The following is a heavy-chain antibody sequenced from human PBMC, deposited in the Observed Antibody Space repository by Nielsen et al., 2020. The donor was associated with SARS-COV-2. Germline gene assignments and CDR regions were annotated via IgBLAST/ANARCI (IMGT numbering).Heavy chain of an antibody. V-gene: IGHV4-34*01. CDR2: IYHSGST. Sequence: ESLKISCAASGFTFSDYYMSWIRQAPGKGLEWIGEIYHSGSTNYNPSLKSRVTISVDKSKNQFSLKLSSVTAADTAVYYCARETKKRGYSYGSATYYYYYYYMDVWGKGTTVTVSS. D-gene: IGHD5-18*01. J-gene: IGHJ6*03. CDR1: GFTFSDYY. CDR3: ARETKKRGYSYGSATYYYYYYYMDV.